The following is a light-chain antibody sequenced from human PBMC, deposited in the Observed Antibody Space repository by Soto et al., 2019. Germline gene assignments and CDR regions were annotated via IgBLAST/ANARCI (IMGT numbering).Light chain of an antibody. V-gene: IGLV2-23*01. Sequence: QSVLTQPASVSGSPGQSITLSCTRASSGVENYNLVSWYQHHPGKAPKLIIYEGSQRPSGVSDRFSGSKSGNTASLTISGLQAEDDADYYCSSYAGGVVFGGGTKLTVL. CDR3: SSYAGGVV. J-gene: IGLJ3*02. CDR2: EGS. CDR1: SSGVENYNL.